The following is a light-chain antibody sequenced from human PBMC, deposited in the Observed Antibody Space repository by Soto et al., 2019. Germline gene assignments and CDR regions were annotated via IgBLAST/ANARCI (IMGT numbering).Light chain of an antibody. V-gene: IGKV1-39*01. Sequence: DIQMTQSPSSLSASVGDRVTITCRASHSISTYLNWYQQKPGKAPKLLICAASSLRSGVPSRFSVSGSGTDFTLSISSLQPESVATYYCQQGYCTPWTFGQGTKVEIK. CDR2: AAS. J-gene: IGKJ1*01. CDR1: HSISTY. CDR3: QQGYCTPWT.